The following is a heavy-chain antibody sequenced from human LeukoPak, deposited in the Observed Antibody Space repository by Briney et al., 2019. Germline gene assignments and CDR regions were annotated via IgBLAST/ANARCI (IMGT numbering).Heavy chain of an antibody. CDR3: ARHPVRITIFGVVITCNWFDP. CDR1: GGSISSYY. Sequence: PSETLSLTCTVSGGSISSYYWSWIRQPAGKGLEWIGRIYTSGSTNYNPSLKSRVTISVDTSKNQFSLKLSSVTAADTAVYYCARHPVRITIFGVVITCNWFDPWGQGTLVTVSS. J-gene: IGHJ5*02. V-gene: IGHV4-4*07. D-gene: IGHD3-3*01. CDR2: IYTSGST.